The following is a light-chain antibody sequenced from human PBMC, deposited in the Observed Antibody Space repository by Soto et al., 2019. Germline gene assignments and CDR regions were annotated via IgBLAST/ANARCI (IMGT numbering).Light chain of an antibody. CDR1: QFFGSDY. CDR3: QQYGSSPRT. J-gene: IGKJ1*01. Sequence: EIVFTQSPDTLSLSPGERATLCCRSSQFFGSDYLAWYQQKPGQPPRLLIYGASRRATGIPDRFSGSGSGTDFTLTISRLEPEDFAVYYCQQYGSSPRTFGQGTKVDIK. V-gene: IGKV3-20*01. CDR2: GAS.